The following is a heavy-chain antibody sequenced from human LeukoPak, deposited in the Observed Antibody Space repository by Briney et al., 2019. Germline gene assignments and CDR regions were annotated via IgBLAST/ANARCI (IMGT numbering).Heavy chain of an antibody. Sequence: GGSLRLSCVGSGFTFRSHAMSWVRQAPEKGLEFVSGIYENGGTTYYADSVKGRFSISRDNSKNSLYLQMDSLRGEDTAVYYYAKDFRIGYSAHFDYWGQGALVTVSS. D-gene: IGHD2-21*01. CDR2: IYENGGTT. V-gene: IGHV3-23*01. CDR1: GFTFRSHA. CDR3: AKDFRIGYSAHFDY. J-gene: IGHJ4*02.